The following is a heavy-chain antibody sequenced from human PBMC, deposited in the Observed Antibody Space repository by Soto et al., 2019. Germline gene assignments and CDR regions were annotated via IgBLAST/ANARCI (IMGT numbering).Heavy chain of an antibody. D-gene: IGHD6-19*01. CDR3: ARSRYTSGWWSPLLDY. CDR1: GGSISSYY. CDR2: IYYSGST. J-gene: IGHJ4*02. Sequence: SETLSLTCAVSGGSISSYYWSWIRQPPGKGLEWIGYIYYSGSTNYNPSLKSRVTISVDTSKNQFSLKLTSVTAADTAVYYCARSRYTSGWWSPLLDYSGQGTLVTVSS. V-gene: IGHV4-59*01.